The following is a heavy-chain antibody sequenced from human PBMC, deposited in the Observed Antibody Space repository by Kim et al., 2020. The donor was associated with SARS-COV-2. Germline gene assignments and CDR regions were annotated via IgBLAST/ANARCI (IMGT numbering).Heavy chain of an antibody. CDR3: ARLWGHDYGGNGGFDY. V-gene: IGHV3-7*03. CDR2: TNQDGSEK. CDR1: GFTFSRDW. D-gene: IGHD4-17*01. J-gene: IGHJ4*01. Sequence: GGSLRLSCAASGFTFSRDWMTWVRQAPGKGLECVANTNQDGSEKNYVDSVKGRFTISRDNSENSLFLQMNSLRPEDTAVYYCARLWGHDYGGNGGFDY.